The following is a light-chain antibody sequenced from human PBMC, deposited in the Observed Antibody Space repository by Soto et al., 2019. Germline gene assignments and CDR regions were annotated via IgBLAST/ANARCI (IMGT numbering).Light chain of an antibody. J-gene: IGKJ1*01. Sequence: VLTQSPATLSFSQRERSTLSFRASQSVSSYLAWYQQKPGQAPRLLIYAASTRATGIPDRFSGSGSGTDFTLSISRLEPEDFAVYYCQLYGTSPKPFGQGTKVDIK. CDR1: QSVSSY. V-gene: IGKV3-11*01. CDR3: QLYGTSPKP. CDR2: AAS.